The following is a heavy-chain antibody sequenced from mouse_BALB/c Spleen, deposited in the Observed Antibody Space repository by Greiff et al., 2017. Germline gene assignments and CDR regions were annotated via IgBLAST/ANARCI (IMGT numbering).Heavy chain of an antibody. V-gene: IGHV1S29*02. D-gene: IGHD2-4*01. J-gene: IGHJ3*01. Sequence: EVQLQQSGPELVKPGASVKISCKASGYTFTDYNMHWVKQSHGKSLEWIGYIYPYNGGTGYNQKFKSKATLTVDNSSSTAYMELRSLTSEDSAVYYCARSGDYGAWFAYWGQGTLVTVSA. CDR1: GYTFTDYN. CDR2: IYPYNGGT. CDR3: ARSGDYGAWFAY.